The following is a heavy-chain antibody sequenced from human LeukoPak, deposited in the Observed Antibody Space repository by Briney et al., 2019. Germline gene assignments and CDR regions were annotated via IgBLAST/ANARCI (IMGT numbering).Heavy chain of an antibody. CDR1: GFNFIDYS. CDR3: ARDHRYAFDN. Sequence: GGSLRLSCAASGFNFIDYSMNWVRQAPGKVLEWISYIGISSGNTKYAASVKGRFTISRDKARNSLYLQMNSLRVEDTAVYYCARDHRYAFDNWGHGTLVTVSS. V-gene: IGHV3-48*01. J-gene: IGHJ4*01. CDR2: IGISSGNT. D-gene: IGHD5-12*01.